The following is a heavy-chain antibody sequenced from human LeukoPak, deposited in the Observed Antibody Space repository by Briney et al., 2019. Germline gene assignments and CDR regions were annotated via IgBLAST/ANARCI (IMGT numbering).Heavy chain of an antibody. CDR2: INHSGST. Sequence: SETLSLTCAAYGLSFSGYYWSWIRQPPGKGLEWIGEINHSGSTNYNPSLKSRVTISVDTSKNQFSLKLSSVTAADTAVYYCARVSDYGDYLNWFDPWGQGTLVTVSS. D-gene: IGHD4-17*01. V-gene: IGHV4-34*01. CDR1: GLSFSGYY. J-gene: IGHJ5*02. CDR3: ARVSDYGDYLNWFDP.